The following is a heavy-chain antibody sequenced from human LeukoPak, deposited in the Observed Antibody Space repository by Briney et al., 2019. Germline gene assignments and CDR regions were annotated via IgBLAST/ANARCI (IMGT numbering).Heavy chain of an antibody. CDR2: MFFSGNT. CDR3: ARHVDWLLWRCWFDP. CDR1: GGSISTGYNY. V-gene: IGHV4-39*01. Sequence: SETLSLTCSVSGGSISTGYNYWGWIRQPPGKGLEWIASMFFSGNTYYNPSLKSRVTMSVDTSKNQVFLNLRSVTAADTAVYYCARHVDWLLWRCWFDPWGQGTLVTVSS. D-gene: IGHD3-9*01. J-gene: IGHJ5*02.